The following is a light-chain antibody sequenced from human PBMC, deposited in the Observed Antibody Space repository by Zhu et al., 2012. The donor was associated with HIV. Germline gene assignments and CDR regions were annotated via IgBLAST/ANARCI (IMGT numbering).Light chain of an antibody. V-gene: IGKV3-20*01. CDR1: QSVSSSS. J-gene: IGKJ4*01. CDR2: GAS. CDR3: QQFATSFRLT. Sequence: ELVLTQSPGTLSLSPGERATLSCRASQSVSSSSLIWYQQKPGQAPRLLIYGASSRASGIPDRFSGSGSGTDFTLTISRLEPEDFAMYYCQQFATSFRLTFGGGTKVEIK.